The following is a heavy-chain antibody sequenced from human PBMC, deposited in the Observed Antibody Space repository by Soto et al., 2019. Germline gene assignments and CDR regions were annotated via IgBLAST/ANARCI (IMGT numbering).Heavy chain of an antibody. V-gene: IGHV3-23*01. CDR3: AKDHEGGHSGPAFDY. CDR2: ISGSGGST. CDR1: GFTFSSYA. J-gene: IGHJ4*02. Sequence: GGSLRLSCAASGFTFSSYAMSWVRQAPGKGLEWVSAISGSGGSTYYADSVKGRFTISRDNSKNTLYLQMNSLRAEDTAVYYGAKDHEGGHSGPAFDYWGQGTLVTVSS. D-gene: IGHD5-12*01.